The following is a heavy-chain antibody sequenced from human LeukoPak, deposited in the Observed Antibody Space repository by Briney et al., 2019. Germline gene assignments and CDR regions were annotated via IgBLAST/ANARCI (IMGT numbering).Heavy chain of an antibody. D-gene: IGHD6-19*01. V-gene: IGHV4-34*10. CDR3: ASYSSGYSSGWSGYYFDY. Sequence: SETLSLTCTVSGGYISSYYWSWIRQPPGKGLEWIGEINHSGSTNYNPSLKSRVTMSVDTSKNQFFLKLSSVTAADTAVYYCASYSSGYSSGWSGYYFDYWGQGTLVTVSS. J-gene: IGHJ4*02. CDR1: GGYISSYY. CDR2: INHSGST.